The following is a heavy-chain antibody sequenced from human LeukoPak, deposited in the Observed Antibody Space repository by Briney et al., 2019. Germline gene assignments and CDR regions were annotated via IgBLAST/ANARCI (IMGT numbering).Heavy chain of an antibody. V-gene: IGHV1-8*01. CDR1: GYTFTSYD. J-gene: IGHJ4*02. Sequence: ASVKVSCKASGYTFTSYDINWVRQATGQGFEWMGWMNPNSGNTGYAQKFQGRVTMTRNASISTAYMELSSLRSEDTAVYYCARGECSGGSCYSGYWGQGTLVTVSS. CDR3: ARGECSGGSCYSGY. CDR2: MNPNSGNT. D-gene: IGHD2-15*01.